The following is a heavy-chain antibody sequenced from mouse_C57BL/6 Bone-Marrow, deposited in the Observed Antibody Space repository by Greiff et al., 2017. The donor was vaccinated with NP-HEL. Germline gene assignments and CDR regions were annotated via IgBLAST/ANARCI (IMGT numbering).Heavy chain of an antibody. J-gene: IGHJ3*01. CDR3: TITTVVEEGFAY. D-gene: IGHD1-1*01. CDR1: GFNIKDDY. V-gene: IGHV14-4*01. Sequence: EVKVEESGAELVRPGASVKLSCTASGFNIKDDYMHWVKQRPEQGLEWIGWIDPENGDTEYASKFQGKATITADTSSNTAYLQLSSLTSEDTAVYYCTITTVVEEGFAYWGQGTLVTVSA. CDR2: IDPENGDT.